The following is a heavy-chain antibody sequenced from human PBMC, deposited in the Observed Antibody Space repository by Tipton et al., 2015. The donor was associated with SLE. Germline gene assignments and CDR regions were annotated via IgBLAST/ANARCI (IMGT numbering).Heavy chain of an antibody. V-gene: IGHV3-21*01. J-gene: IGHJ5*02. Sequence: SLRLSCAASGFTFSSYSMNWVRQAPGKGLEWVSSISSSSSYIYYADSVKGRFTISRDNAKNSLYLQMNSLRAEDTAVYYCARDQAYDFWSGNYGNNWFDTWGQGTLVTAAS. CDR1: GFTFSSYS. D-gene: IGHD3-3*01. CDR3: ARDQAYDFWSGNYGNNWFDT. CDR2: ISSSSSYI.